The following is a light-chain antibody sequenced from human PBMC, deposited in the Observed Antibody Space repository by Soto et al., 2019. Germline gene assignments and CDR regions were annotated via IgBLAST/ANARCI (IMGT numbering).Light chain of an antibody. V-gene: IGLV1-40*01. CDR2: GNS. CDR3: QSYDSSLRGLV. Sequence: QAVVTQPHSVSGAPGQRVTISCTGSSSNIGAGYDVHWYQQLPGTAPKLLIYGNSNRPSGVPDRFSGSKSGTSASLAITGLQAEDEADYYCQSYDSSLRGLVFGTGTKVTVL. CDR1: SSNIGAGYD. J-gene: IGLJ1*01.